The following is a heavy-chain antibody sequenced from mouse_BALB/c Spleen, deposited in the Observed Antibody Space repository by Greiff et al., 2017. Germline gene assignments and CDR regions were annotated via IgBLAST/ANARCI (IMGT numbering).Heavy chain of an antibody. CDR3: TRPGGSSYGYAMDY. CDR1: GYTFTSYW. D-gene: IGHD1-1*01. CDR2: IYPGNSDT. Sequence: EVQLQQSGTVLARPGASVKMSCKASGYTFTSYWMHWVKQRPGQGLEWIGAIYPGNSDTSYNQKFKGKAKLTAVTSTSTAYMELSSLTNEDSAVYYCTRPGGSSYGYAMDYWGQGTSVTVSS. J-gene: IGHJ4*01. V-gene: IGHV1-5*01.